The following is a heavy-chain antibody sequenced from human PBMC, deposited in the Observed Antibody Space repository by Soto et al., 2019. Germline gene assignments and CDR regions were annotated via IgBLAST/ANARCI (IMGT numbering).Heavy chain of an antibody. J-gene: IGHJ5*02. V-gene: IGHV4-34*01. D-gene: IGHD6-19*01. CDR3: ERGGGWYCSWYNWFDP. CDR2: INHSGST. Sequence: VDEWNFGDHDGIWIRKHPGKGLEWIGEINHSGSTNYNPSLKSRVTISVDTSKNQFSLKLSSVTAADTAVYYCERGGGWYCSWYNWFDPRVQGTLVTGFS. CDR1: EWNFGDHD.